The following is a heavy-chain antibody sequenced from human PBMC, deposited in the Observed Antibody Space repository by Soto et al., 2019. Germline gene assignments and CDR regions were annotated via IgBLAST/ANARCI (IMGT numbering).Heavy chain of an antibody. V-gene: IGHV3-23*01. Sequence: GGSLRLSCAVSGFTFSSYAMSWVRQAPWKGLEWVSAISGSGGSTYYADSVKGRFTISRDNSKNTLYLQMNSLRAEDTAVYYCAKDQQGVAGQYAFDIWGQGTMVTVSS. CDR2: ISGSGGST. D-gene: IGHD3-3*01. CDR3: AKDQQGVAGQYAFDI. CDR1: GFTFSSYA. J-gene: IGHJ3*02.